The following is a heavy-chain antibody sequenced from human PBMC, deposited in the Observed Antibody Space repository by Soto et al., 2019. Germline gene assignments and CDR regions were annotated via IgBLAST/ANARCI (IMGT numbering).Heavy chain of an antibody. J-gene: IGHJ5*02. CDR3: AREIVTAGGNNYFDP. CDR2: VYHTGDT. CDR1: GGTVASSHW. Sequence: QVQLQESGPRLVKPSGSLSLTCGVSGGTVASSHWWSWVRQSPSKGLEWTWNVYHTGDTNFNPSLQSRVTFSVDKSHNQFSLRLTSLTAANTAVYFCAREIVTAGGNNYFDPWGPGTLVTVSS. V-gene: IGHV4-4*02. D-gene: IGHD2-21*02.